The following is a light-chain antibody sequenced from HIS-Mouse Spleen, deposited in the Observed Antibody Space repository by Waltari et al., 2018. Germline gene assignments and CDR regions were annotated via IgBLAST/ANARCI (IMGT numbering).Light chain of an antibody. CDR2: EAS. CDR1: SSDVGSYNL. V-gene: IGLV2-23*02. J-gene: IGLJ2*01. CDR3: CSYAGSSTFVVV. Sequence: QSALTQPASVSGSPGQSITIACTGTSSDVGSYNLVTGSKQHPGKAPKLMIYEASKRPSGVSNRFSGSKSGNTASLTISGLQAEDEADYYCCSYAGSSTFVVVFGGGTKLTVL.